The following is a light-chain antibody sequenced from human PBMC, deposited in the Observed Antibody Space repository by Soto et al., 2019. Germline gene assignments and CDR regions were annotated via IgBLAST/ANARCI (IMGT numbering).Light chain of an antibody. CDR3: QQYGDSPRT. V-gene: IGKV3-20*01. CDR1: QPVTSNY. J-gene: IGKJ1*01. CDR2: GAA. Sequence: IVLTQSPGTLSLSPGETATLSCRARQPVTSNYVAWYQQIPGLPPRLLIFGAAYRATGIPDRFSGSGSGTDFTLTLNRVEPEDCAVYYCQQYGDSPRTFGRGTKVEV.